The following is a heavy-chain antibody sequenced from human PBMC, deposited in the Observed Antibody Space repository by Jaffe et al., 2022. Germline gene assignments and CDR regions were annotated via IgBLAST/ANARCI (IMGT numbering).Heavy chain of an antibody. J-gene: IGHJ4*02. V-gene: IGHV1-46*01. CDR2: INPSGGST. CDR3: ARDQVPGQQLAYFDY. D-gene: IGHD6-13*01. CDR1: GYTFTSYY. Sequence: QVQLVQSGAEVKKPGASVKVSCKASGYTFTSYYMHWVRQAPGQGLEWMGIINPSGGSTSYAQKFQGRVTMTRDTSTSTVYMELSSLRSEDTAVYYCARDQVPGQQLAYFDYWGQGTLVTVSS.